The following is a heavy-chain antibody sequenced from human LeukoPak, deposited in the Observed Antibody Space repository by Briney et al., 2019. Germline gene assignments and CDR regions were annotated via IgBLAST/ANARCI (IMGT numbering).Heavy chain of an antibody. CDR3: AKDIQLSA. V-gene: IGHV3-23*01. CDR2: IASSGRNT. Sequence: GGSLRLSCAASGFNFNDAAMTWVRQAPGKGLEWVSLIASSGRNTYYTDSVRGRFTISRDNSKKTLSLQMNSLRVEDTAIYYCAKDIQLSAWGRGTMVTVSS. J-gene: IGHJ3*01. CDR1: GFNFNDAA. D-gene: IGHD5-24*01.